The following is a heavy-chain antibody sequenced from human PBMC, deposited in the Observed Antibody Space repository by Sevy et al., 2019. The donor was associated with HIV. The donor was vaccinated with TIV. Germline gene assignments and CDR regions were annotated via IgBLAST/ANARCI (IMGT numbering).Heavy chain of an antibody. J-gene: IGHJ6*02. D-gene: IGHD3-3*01. CDR3: AHSSGLYGYYYGMDV. CDR2: ISYDGSKK. V-gene: IGHV3-30*03. CDR1: GVTFSSYG. Sequence: GGSLRLSCAASGVTFSSYGIHWVRQAPGKGLEWVAVISYDGSKKNHAESRKGRFTISRDNSKNTLYLEMGSLRPEETAVYYCAHSSGLYGYYYGMDVWGQGTTVTVSS.